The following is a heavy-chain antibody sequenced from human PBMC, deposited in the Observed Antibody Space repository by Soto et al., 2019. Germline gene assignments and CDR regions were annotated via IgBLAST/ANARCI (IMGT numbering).Heavy chain of an antibody. CDR3: ARGWGAVADY. Sequence: QVQLQQWGAGLLKPSETLSLTCAVYGGSFTGYYWSWIRQPPGKGLEWIGEINHSGSTNYNPSLXGXAXIXXDTSKNQFSLKLSSVTAADTAVYYCARGWGAVADYWGQGTLVTVSS. V-gene: IGHV4-34*01. CDR2: INHSGST. D-gene: IGHD6-19*01. CDR1: GGSFTGYY. J-gene: IGHJ4*02.